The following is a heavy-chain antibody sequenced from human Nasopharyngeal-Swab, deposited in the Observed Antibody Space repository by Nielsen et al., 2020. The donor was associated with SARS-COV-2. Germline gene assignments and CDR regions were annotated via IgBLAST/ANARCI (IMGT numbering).Heavy chain of an antibody. J-gene: IGHJ3*02. CDR1: GFTFSSYA. D-gene: IGHD3-10*02. Sequence: GGSLRLSCAASGFTFSSYAMSWVRPAPGKGLEWVSGISWNSGSIGYADSVKGRFTISRDNAKNSLYLQMNSLRAEDTALYYCAKDIVRGVMDAFDIWGQGTMVTVSS. CDR2: ISWNSGSI. V-gene: IGHV3-9*01. CDR3: AKDIVRGVMDAFDI.